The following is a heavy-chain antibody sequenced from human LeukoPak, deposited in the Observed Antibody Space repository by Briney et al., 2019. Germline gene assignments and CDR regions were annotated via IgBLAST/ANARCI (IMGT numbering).Heavy chain of an antibody. V-gene: IGHV3-23*01. Sequence: GGSLRLSCAASGFTFSNYAMTWVRQAPGKGLEWVSSISGSGGNTDYADSVKGRFTISRDSSKNTLYLQLNSLRAEDTAVYYCAKDVGKWESLHFFDYWGQGTLVTVSS. D-gene: IGHD1-26*01. CDR2: ISGSGGNT. J-gene: IGHJ4*02. CDR1: GFTFSNYA. CDR3: AKDVGKWESLHFFDY.